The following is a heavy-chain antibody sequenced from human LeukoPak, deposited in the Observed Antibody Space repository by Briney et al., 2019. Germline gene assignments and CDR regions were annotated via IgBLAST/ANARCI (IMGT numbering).Heavy chain of an antibody. Sequence: PSETLSLTCTVSGGSISSSSYYWGWIRQPPGKGLEWIGSIYYSGSTYYNPSLKSRVTISVDTSKNQFSLKLSSVTAADTAVYYCARDLVREAARVPSDYWGQGTLVTVSS. CDR2: IYYSGST. CDR1: GGSISSSSYY. CDR3: ARDLVREAARVPSDY. V-gene: IGHV4-39*07. J-gene: IGHJ4*02. D-gene: IGHD6-6*01.